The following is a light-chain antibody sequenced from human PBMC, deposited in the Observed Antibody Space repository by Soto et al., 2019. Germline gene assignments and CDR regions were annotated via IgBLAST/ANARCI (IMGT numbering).Light chain of an antibody. J-gene: IGLJ2*01. V-gene: IGLV1-44*01. CDR3: ASWDDSLNGGVV. Sequence: QAVVTQPPSASGTPGQRVTISCSGSTSNIGSNTVNWYQQLPGTAPKLLIYMNNQRPSGVPDRFSGSKSGTSASLAISGLQSEDEADYYCASWDDSLNGGVVFGGGTKVTVL. CDR1: TSNIGSNT. CDR2: MNN.